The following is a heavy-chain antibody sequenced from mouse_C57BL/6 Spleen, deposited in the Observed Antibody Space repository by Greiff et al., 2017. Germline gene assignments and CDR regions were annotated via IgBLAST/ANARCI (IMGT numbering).Heavy chain of an antibody. V-gene: IGHV1-26*01. Sequence: VQLQQSGPELVKPGASVKISCKASGYTFTDYYMNWVKQSHGKSLEWIGDINPNNGGTSYNQKFKGKATLTVDKPSSTAYMELRSLTSEDSAVYYCARKATSDYWGQGTTLTVSS. D-gene: IGHD3-2*02. CDR3: ARKATSDY. CDR2: INPNNGGT. J-gene: IGHJ2*01. CDR1: GYTFTDYY.